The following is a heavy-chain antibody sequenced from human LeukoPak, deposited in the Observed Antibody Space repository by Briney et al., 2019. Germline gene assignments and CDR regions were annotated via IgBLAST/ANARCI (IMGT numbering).Heavy chain of an antibody. J-gene: IGHJ5*02. Sequence: GASVKVSCKASGYSFLSYYIHWVRQAPGQGLEWVGIINPSGGYTRNVEKFQDRVTMTRDTSTGTVYMELSSLTSNDRAVYYCARSSDNMVVVVGGPWGQGTLVTVSS. V-gene: IGHV1-46*01. CDR2: INPSGGYT. D-gene: IGHD2-15*01. CDR3: ARSSDNMVVVVGGP. CDR1: GYSFLSYY.